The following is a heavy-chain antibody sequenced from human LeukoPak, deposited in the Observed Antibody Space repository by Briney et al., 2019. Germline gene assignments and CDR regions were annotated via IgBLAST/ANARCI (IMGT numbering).Heavy chain of an antibody. J-gene: IGHJ4*02. D-gene: IGHD3-10*01. CDR2: ISGNSANT. CDR1: GFTFSSYA. CDR3: AKGVRLWFAFYFDY. Sequence: PGGSLRLSCAASGFTFSSYAMTWVRQAPGKGLEWASSISGNSANTYYADSVKGRFTVSRDNSKNILYLQMNSLRVEDTAVYFCAKGVRLWFAFYFDYWGQGTLATVSS. V-gene: IGHV3-23*01.